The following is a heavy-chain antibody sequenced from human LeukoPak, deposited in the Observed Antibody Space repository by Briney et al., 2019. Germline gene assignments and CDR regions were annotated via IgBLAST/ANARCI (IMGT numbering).Heavy chain of an antibody. Sequence: GGSLRLSCAASGFTFSSYEMNWVRQAPGKGLEWVSYISSCGSTIYYADSVKGRFAISRDNAKNSLYLQMNSLRAEDTAVYYCARNVEDFDYWGQGTLVTVSS. CDR2: ISSCGSTI. J-gene: IGHJ4*02. D-gene: IGHD5-24*01. V-gene: IGHV3-48*03. CDR1: GFTFSSYE. CDR3: ARNVEDFDY.